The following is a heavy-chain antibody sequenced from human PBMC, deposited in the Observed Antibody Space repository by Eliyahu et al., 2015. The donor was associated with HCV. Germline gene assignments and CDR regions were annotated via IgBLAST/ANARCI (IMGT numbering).Heavy chain of an antibody. D-gene: IGHD5-12*01. J-gene: IGHJ4*02. Sequence: GSTYYADSVKGRFTISRDNSKNTLYLQMNSLRAEDTAVYYCAKEYSGYGAYWGQGTLVTVSS. CDR2: GST. CDR3: AKEYSGYGAY. V-gene: IGHV3-23*01.